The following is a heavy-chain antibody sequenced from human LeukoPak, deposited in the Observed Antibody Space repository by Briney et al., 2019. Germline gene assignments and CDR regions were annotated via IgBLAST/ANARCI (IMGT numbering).Heavy chain of an antibody. D-gene: IGHD3-9*01. CDR3: ARWGDILTGPHIDY. CDR1: GYTFTSYD. CDR2: MNPNSDNT. J-gene: IGHJ4*02. Sequence: ASVKVSCKASGYTFTSYDINWVRQATGQGLEWMGWMNPNSDNTGYAQKFQGRVTMTRNTSISTAYMELSSLRSEDTAVYYCARWGDILTGPHIDYWGQGTLVTVSS. V-gene: IGHV1-8*01.